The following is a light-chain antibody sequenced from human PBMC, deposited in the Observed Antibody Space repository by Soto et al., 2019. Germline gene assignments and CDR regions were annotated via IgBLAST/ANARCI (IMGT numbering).Light chain of an antibody. J-gene: IGKJ4*01. Sequence: DIQLTQSPSFLSASVGARVTITCRASQDINNYLAWYQQKPGKAPKFLIYGTSTLQSGVPSRFSGSGSGTEFTLTINNLQPEDFATYYCQRYKSAPLTFGGGTKVEIK. CDR3: QRYKSAPLT. V-gene: IGKV1-9*01. CDR2: GTS. CDR1: QDINNY.